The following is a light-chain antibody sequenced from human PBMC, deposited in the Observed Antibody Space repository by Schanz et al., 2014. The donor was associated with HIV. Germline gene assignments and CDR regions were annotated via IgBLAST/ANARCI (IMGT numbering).Light chain of an antibody. CDR2: EVS. CDR3: SSHAGSDKFGI. CDR1: SSDVGSYNL. V-gene: IGLV2-14*02. J-gene: IGLJ2*01. Sequence: QSGLTQPASVSGSPGQSITISCPGTSSDVGSYNLVPWNQQHPGKAPKLMIYEVSKRPSGVSYRFSGSKSGNTASLTVSGLQAEDEADYYCSSHAGSDKFGIFGGGTKLTVL.